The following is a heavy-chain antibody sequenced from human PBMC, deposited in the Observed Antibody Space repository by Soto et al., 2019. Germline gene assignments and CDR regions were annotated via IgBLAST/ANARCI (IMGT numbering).Heavy chain of an antibody. CDR2: INANNGNT. CDR3: ARDAVVVDPSWFDP. D-gene: IGHD3-22*01. Sequence: VASVKVSCKASGYTFTSYGISWVRQAPGQGLEWMGRINANNGNTTYAQKLQGRITMTTDTSTSTAYMELRSLRSDDTAVYYCARDAVVVDPSWFDPWGQGTLVTVSS. V-gene: IGHV1-18*01. J-gene: IGHJ5*02. CDR1: GYTFTSYG.